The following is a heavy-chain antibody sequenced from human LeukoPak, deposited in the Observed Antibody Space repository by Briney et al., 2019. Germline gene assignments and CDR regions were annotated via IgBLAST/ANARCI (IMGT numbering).Heavy chain of an antibody. Sequence: GGSLRLSCSASGFTFDDYAMHWVRQAPGKGLEWVSLISWDGGSTYYADSVKGRFTISRDNSKNSLYLQMNSLRAEDTALYYCAKSYYDSSAHPLGYWGQGTLVTVSS. CDR3: AKSYYDSSAHPLGY. V-gene: IGHV3-43D*03. J-gene: IGHJ4*02. CDR2: ISWDGGST. D-gene: IGHD3-22*01. CDR1: GFTFDDYA.